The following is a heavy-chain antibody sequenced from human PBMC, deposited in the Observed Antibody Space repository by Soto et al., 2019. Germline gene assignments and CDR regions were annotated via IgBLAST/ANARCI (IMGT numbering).Heavy chain of an antibody. V-gene: IGHV1-18*01. CDR1: GYTFTSYG. J-gene: IGHJ4*02. D-gene: IGHD3-3*01. Sequence: SVKVSCKASGYTFTSYGISWVRQAPGQGLEWMGWISAYNGNTNYAQKLQGRVTMTTDTSTSTAYMELRSLRSGDTAVYYCARDLHYDFWSGYPSPTSSFDYWGQGTLVTVSS. CDR2: ISAYNGNT. CDR3: ARDLHYDFWSGYPSPTSSFDY.